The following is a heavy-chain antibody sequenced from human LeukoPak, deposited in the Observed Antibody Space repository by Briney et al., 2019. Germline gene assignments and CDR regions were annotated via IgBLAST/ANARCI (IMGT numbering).Heavy chain of an antibody. V-gene: IGHV1-2*02. Sequence: ASVKVSCKASGYTFTGYYMHWVRQAPGQGLEWMGWINPNSGGTNYAQKFQGRVTITRDTSASTAYMELSSLRSEDTAVYYCARADSSGWYLFDYWGQGTLVTVSS. CDR3: ARADSSGWYLFDY. CDR1: GYTFTGYY. CDR2: INPNSGGT. D-gene: IGHD6-19*01. J-gene: IGHJ4*02.